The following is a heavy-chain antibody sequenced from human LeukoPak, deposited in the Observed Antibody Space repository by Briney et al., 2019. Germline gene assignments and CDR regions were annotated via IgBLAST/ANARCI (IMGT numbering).Heavy chain of an antibody. CDR2: VRKESSGEAP. D-gene: IGHD3/OR15-3a*01. V-gene: IGHV3-49*03. CDR1: GFTFADYG. CDR3: ARPETYDFWIDC. J-gene: IGHJ4*02. Sequence: PGRSLRLSCTASGFTFADYGVSWFRQAPGKGLEWIGFVRKESSGEAPQYAASVRGRFTISRGESDTIVYLQMTSLKTEDTAVYYCARPETYDFWIDCWGQGTKVTVSS.